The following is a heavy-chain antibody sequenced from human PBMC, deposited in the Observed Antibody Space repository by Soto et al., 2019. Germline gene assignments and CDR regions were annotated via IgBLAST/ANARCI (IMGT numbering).Heavy chain of an antibody. D-gene: IGHD2-2*01. V-gene: IGHV3-11*05. J-gene: IGHJ6*02. Sequence: GGSLRLSCAASGFTFSDYYMSWIRQAPGKGLEWVSYISSSSSYTNYADSVKGRFTISRDNAKNSLYLQMNSLRAEDTAVYYCARDLGFVVVPAVGNYYYYGMDVWGQGTTVTVSS. CDR3: ARDLGFVVVPAVGNYYYYGMDV. CDR1: GFTFSDYY. CDR2: ISSSSSYT.